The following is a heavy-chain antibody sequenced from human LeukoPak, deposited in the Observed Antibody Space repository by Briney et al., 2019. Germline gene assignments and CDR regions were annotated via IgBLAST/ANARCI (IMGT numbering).Heavy chain of an antibody. CDR3: AREVVSSSWWGGSEWFDP. Sequence: SETLSLTCTVSGVAISSVYWTWIRQPPGKGLGGFGDFDYSGSTNYNPSLKRRVTISVDTSKNQFSLKLRSVTAADTAVYYCAREVVSSSWWGGSEWFDPWGQGTLVTVSS. J-gene: IGHJ5*02. CDR1: GVAISSVY. V-gene: IGHV4-59*01. CDR2: FDYSGST. D-gene: IGHD6-13*01.